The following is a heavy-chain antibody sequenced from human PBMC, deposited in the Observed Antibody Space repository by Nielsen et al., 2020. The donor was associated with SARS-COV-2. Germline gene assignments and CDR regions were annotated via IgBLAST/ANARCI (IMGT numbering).Heavy chain of an antibody. CDR3: AGGAAAGY. Sequence: GGSLRLSCAASGFTFSSYSMNWVRQAPGKGLEWVSYISSSSSTIYYADSVKGRFTISRDNAKNSLYLQMNSLRAEDTAVYYCAGGAAAGYWGQGTLVTVSS. V-gene: IGHV3-48*04. D-gene: IGHD6-13*01. CDR1: GFTFSSYS. CDR2: ISSSSSTI. J-gene: IGHJ4*02.